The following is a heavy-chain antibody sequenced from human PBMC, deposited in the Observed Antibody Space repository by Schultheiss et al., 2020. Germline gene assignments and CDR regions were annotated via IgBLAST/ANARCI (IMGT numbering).Heavy chain of an antibody. V-gene: IGHV4-31*03. Sequence: SATLSLTCTVSGGSISSGGYYWSWIRQHPGKGLEWIGYIYYSGSTYYNPSLKSRVTISVDTSKNQFSLKLSSVTAADTAVYYCAREDYDSSGYQGPARYGMDVWGQGTTVTVSS. J-gene: IGHJ6*02. CDR1: GGSISSGGYY. CDR2: IYYSGST. D-gene: IGHD3-22*01. CDR3: AREDYDSSGYQGPARYGMDV.